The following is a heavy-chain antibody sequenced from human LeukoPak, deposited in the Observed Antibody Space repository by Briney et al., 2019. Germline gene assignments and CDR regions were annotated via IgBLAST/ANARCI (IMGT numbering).Heavy chain of an antibody. D-gene: IGHD3-10*02. CDR2: IYPGDSDT. CDR1: VYSFTSYW. V-gene: IGHV5-51*01. CDR3: ARLLLRERVFGEFRVDWFDP. Sequence: GESLKTSCKGSVYSFTSYWIGWVRQMPGKGLEWMGSIYPGDSDTRYSPSFQGQVTISADKSISTAYLQWSSLKASDTAMYYCARLLLRERVFGEFRVDWFDPWGQGTLVTVSS. J-gene: IGHJ5*02.